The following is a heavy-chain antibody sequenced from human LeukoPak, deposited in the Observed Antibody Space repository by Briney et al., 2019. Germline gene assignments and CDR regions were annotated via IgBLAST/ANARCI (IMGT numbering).Heavy chain of an antibody. D-gene: IGHD4-17*01. CDR3: ARGDYGDPYYYYYGMDV. V-gene: IGHV3-33*01. J-gene: IGHJ6*02. CDR2: IRYDGSNK. CDR1: GFTFSSYG. Sequence: PGRSLRLSCAASGFTFSSYGMHWVRQAPSKGLEWVAVIRYDGSNKYYADSVKGRFTISRDNSKNTLYLQMNSLRAEDTAVYYCARGDYGDPYYYYYGMDVWGQGTTVTVSS.